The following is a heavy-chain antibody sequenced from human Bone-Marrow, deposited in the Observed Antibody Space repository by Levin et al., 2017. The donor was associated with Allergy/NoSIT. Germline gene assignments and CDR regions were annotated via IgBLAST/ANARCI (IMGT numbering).Heavy chain of an antibody. CDR1: GFNFASSG. D-gene: IGHD2-2*01. Sequence: LSLTCAASGFNFASSGMNWVRQAPGKGLEWVSSISGTGRHIYLADSLKGRFTISGDNAKNSLSLQMNNLRVEDTAVFYCAKDEGPFSSSFAFDCWGQGALVTVSS. CDR3: AKDEGPFSSSFAFDC. V-gene: IGHV3-21*01. J-gene: IGHJ4*02. CDR2: ISGTGRHI.